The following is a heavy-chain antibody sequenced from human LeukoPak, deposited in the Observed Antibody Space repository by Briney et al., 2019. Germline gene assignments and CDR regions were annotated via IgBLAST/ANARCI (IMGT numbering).Heavy chain of an antibody. J-gene: IGHJ4*02. Sequence: PGGSLRLSCAASGFTFSSYWMHWVRQAPGKGLVWVSRINSDGSSTSYADSVKGRFTISRDNAKNTLYLQMNSLRAEDTAVYYSARVRDFWSGYYHDYWGQGTLVTVSS. D-gene: IGHD3-3*01. CDR2: INSDGSST. CDR1: GFTFSSYW. V-gene: IGHV3-74*01. CDR3: ARVRDFWSGYYHDY.